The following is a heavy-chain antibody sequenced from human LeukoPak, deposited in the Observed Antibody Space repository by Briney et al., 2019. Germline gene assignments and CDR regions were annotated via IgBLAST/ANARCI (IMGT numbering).Heavy chain of an antibody. Sequence: GASVKVSCKASGGTFSSYAISWVRQAPGQGLEWMGGIIPIFGTANYAQKFQGRVTITADESTSTAYMELSSLRSEDTAVYYCARSSITMVRGVIAWGNYYYGMDVWGQGTTVTVSS. CDR1: GGTFSSYA. D-gene: IGHD3-10*01. J-gene: IGHJ6*02. CDR3: ARSSITMVRGVIAWGNYYYGMDV. V-gene: IGHV1-69*13. CDR2: IIPIFGTA.